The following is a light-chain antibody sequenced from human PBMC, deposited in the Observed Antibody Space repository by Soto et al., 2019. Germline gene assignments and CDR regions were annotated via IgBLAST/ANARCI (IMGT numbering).Light chain of an antibody. CDR2: AAS. Sequence: IQLTQSPSSLSASVGDSVTITCRASQDISSHLAWYQQKPGKAPKVLIYAASTLESGIPSRFSGSGSGTDFTLTISSLQAEDFATYYCQQVKSFLPLTFSGGTKVDIK. CDR3: QQVKSFLPLT. J-gene: IGKJ4*01. V-gene: IGKV1-9*01. CDR1: QDISSH.